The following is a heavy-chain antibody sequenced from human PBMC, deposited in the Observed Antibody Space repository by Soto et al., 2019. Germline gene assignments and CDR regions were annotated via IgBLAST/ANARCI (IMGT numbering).Heavy chain of an antibody. D-gene: IGHD2-15*01. CDR1: GFTFDDYT. V-gene: IGHV3-43*01. Sequence: GGSLRLSCATSGFTFDDYTMHWVRQAPGKGLEWVSLISWNGTSTYYADSVKGRFTISRDNSESSLFLQMNSLRTADTSLYYCAKDIVGYCSGGTCLLSDAFDVWGQGTMVTVSS. CDR2: ISWNGTST. J-gene: IGHJ3*01. CDR3: AKDIVGYCSGGTCLLSDAFDV.